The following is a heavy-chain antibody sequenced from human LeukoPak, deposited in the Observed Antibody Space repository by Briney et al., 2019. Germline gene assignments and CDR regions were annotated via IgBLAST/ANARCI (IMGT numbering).Heavy chain of an antibody. D-gene: IGHD3-10*01. Sequence: QPGESLRLSCAASGFTFSSYAMSWVRQAPGKGLDWVSSISGSGGTTYYADSVKGRFTISRDNSKNTVYLQMNSLRAEDTAVYYCAKGTMVRGVISKVDCWGQGTLVAVSS. CDR3: AKGTMVRGVISKVDC. V-gene: IGHV3-23*01. CDR1: GFTFSSYA. CDR2: ISGSGGTT. J-gene: IGHJ4*02.